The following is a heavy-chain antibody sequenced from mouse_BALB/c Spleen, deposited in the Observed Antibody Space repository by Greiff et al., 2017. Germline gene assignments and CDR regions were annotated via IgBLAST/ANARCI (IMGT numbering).Heavy chain of an antibody. CDR1: GFTFSDYY. J-gene: IGHJ4*01. V-gene: IGHV5-4*02. Sequence: DVMLVESGGGLVKPGGSLKLSCAASGFTFSDYYMYWVRQTPEKRLEWVATISDGGSYTYYPDSVKGRFTISRDNAKNNLYLQMSSLKSGDTAMYYCARGRDWDYAMDYWGQGTSVTVSS. CDR3: ARGRDWDYAMDY. CDR2: ISDGGSYT.